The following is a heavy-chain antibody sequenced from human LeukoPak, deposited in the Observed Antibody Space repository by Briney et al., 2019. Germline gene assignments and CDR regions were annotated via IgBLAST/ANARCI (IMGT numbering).Heavy chain of an antibody. Sequence: GGSLRLSCAASGFTFGSYWMHWVRQAPGKGLVWVSRINYDGTSTTYADSAKGRFTVSRDNGKKTVSLQINSLRPDDTAVYYCAREANTAFDYWGQGTLVTISS. V-gene: IGHV3-74*01. J-gene: IGHJ4*02. CDR2: INYDGTST. CDR1: GFTFGSYW. D-gene: IGHD2/OR15-2a*01. CDR3: AREANTAFDY.